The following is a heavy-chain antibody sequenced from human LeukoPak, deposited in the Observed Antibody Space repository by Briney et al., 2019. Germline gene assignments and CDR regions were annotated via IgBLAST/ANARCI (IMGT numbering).Heavy chain of an antibody. CDR2: INHSGST. Sequence: KTSETLSLTCAVYGGSFSGYYWSWIRQPPGKGLEWIGEINHSGSTNYNPPLKSRVTISVDTSKNQFSLKLSSVTAADTAVYYCARAVSSSSDPFDYWGQGTLVTVSS. CDR3: ARAVSSSSDPFDY. V-gene: IGHV4-34*01. CDR1: GGSFSGYY. J-gene: IGHJ4*02. D-gene: IGHD6-6*01.